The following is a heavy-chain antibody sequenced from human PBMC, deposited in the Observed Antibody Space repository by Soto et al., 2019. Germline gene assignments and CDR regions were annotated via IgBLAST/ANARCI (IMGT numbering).Heavy chain of an antibody. J-gene: IGHJ4*02. CDR1: GYIFSRSG. CDR2: ISGSNGKT. D-gene: IGHD3-22*01. V-gene: IGHV1-18*01. CDR3: ARGPHYDNSGYHTYFDY. Sequence: ASVKVSCKTSGYIFSRSGVAWVRQAPGQGLEWMGWISGSNGKTNYAQRFQGRVTMTTDTSTSTAYMELRSLRSDDTGVYYCARGPHYDNSGYHTYFDYWGLGTLVTVSS.